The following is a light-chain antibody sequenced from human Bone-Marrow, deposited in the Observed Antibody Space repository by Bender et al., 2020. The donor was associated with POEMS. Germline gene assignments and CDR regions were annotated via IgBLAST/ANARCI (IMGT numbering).Light chain of an antibody. CDR2: TNS. Sequence: QSVLTQPPSASGTPGQRVTISCSGSNSNIGTNAVNWYQQFPGTAPKLLIYTNSSRPSGVPDRFSGSPSGTSASLTITGLPAEDEADYYCAAWDAGLSGGVFGGGTKLTVL. V-gene: IGLV1-44*01. J-gene: IGLJ3*02. CDR1: NSNIGTNA. CDR3: AAWDAGLSGGV.